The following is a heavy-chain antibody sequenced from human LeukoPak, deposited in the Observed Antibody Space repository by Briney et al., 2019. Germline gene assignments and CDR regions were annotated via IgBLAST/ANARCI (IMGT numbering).Heavy chain of an antibody. V-gene: IGHV4-4*07. J-gene: IGHJ4*02. CDR3: ARAAGAAGDQYFDY. CDR1: GGSISGYY. Sequence: SETLSLTCTVSGGSISGYYWSWIRQPAGQGLEWIGRVYSNGDTRYNPSLKSRVTMSVDTSKNQLSLNLGPVTAADTAVYYCARAAGAAGDQYFDYWGQGTLVTVSS. CDR2: VYSNGDT. D-gene: IGHD6-13*01.